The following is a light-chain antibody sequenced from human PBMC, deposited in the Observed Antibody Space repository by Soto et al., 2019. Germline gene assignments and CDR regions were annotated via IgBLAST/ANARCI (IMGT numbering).Light chain of an antibody. CDR1: QSVDDY. J-gene: IGKJ5*01. V-gene: IGKV3-20*01. CDR3: QQYAESPIT. Sequence: EILLTQSPDTLSVSLGERATLXXRASQSVDDYLAWYQQRPGQSPRXVIYAASRRATGIPDRFSGGGSGTDFTLTISRLEPEDIAVFYCQQYAESPITFGQGTRLEIK. CDR2: AAS.